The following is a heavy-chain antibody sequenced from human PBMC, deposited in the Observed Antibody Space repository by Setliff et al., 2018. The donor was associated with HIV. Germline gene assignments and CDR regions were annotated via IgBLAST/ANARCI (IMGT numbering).Heavy chain of an antibody. CDR1: GVSFSDYY. Sequence: SETLSLTCAVYGVSFSDYYWGWIRQPPGKGLEWIGEINHSGTTNYNPSLTSRVTISVDTSKKQFSLKLNSVTAADTAVYYCARGGLGDGYNRDSWGQGTLVTVSS. D-gene: IGHD5-12*01. J-gene: IGHJ4*02. CDR3: ARGGLGDGYNRDS. V-gene: IGHV4-34*01. CDR2: INHSGTT.